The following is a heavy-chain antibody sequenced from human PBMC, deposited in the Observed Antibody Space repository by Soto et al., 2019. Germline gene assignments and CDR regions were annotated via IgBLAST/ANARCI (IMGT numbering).Heavy chain of an antibody. V-gene: IGHV3-23*01. CDR3: ARDNQEGGLWFGELMAGMDV. CDR2: ISGNGSST. Sequence: PGGSLRLSCAASGFTFSSYAMSWVRQAPGKGLEWVSVISGNGSSTYYADSVKGRFTISRDNSKNTLYLQMNSLRAEDTAVYYCARDNQEGGLWFGELMAGMDVWGQGTTVTVSS. D-gene: IGHD3-10*01. CDR1: GFTFSSYA. J-gene: IGHJ6*02.